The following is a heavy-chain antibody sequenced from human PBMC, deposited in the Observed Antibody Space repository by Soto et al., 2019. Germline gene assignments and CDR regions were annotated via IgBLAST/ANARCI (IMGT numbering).Heavy chain of an antibody. CDR3: ARYNSAWNDY. D-gene: IGHD6-19*01. CDR2: INPNSGAT. Sequence: ASVKVSCKASGYTFTGYHLHWVRQAPGQGLEWMGWINPNSGATEYAQKFQGRVTMTGDTSISTAYMEVSRLRSDDTAVYHCARYNSAWNDYWGQGTLVTSPQ. V-gene: IGHV1-2*02. CDR1: GYTFTGYH. J-gene: IGHJ4*02.